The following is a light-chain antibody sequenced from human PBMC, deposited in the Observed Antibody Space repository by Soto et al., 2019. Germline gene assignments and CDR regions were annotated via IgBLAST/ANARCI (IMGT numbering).Light chain of an antibody. V-gene: IGLV2-8*01. J-gene: IGLJ2*01. CDR2: EVT. Sequence: QSALTQPPSASGSPGQSVTISCTGTSSDVGAYNYVSWYQQHPGNAPKLMIYEVTKRPSGVPDRFSGSKSGNTASLTVSGLQAEDEADYYCSSYAGTSVVFGGGTKVTVL. CDR1: SSDVGAYNY. CDR3: SSYAGTSVV.